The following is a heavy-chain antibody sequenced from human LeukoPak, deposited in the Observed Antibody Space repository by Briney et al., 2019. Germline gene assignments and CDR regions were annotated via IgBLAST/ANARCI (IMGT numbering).Heavy chain of an antibody. Sequence: GGSLRLSCAASGFTVSSNYMSWVRQAPGKGLEWVSLIYSGGSTYYADSVKGRFTISRDNSKTTLYLQMNSLRVEDTAVYYCARVFQTVAGTGGFDYWGQGTLVTVSS. V-gene: IGHV3-66*01. D-gene: IGHD6-19*01. CDR1: GFTVSSNY. CDR3: ARVFQTVAGTGGFDY. J-gene: IGHJ4*02. CDR2: IYSGGST.